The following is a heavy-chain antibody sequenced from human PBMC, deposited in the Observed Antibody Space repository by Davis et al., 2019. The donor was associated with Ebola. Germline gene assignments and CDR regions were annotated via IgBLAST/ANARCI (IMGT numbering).Heavy chain of an antibody. Sequence: PSETLSLTCTVSGVSITTYFWSWIRQPPGKGLEWIGFIHHGGSANSNPSLKTRVTFSVDTSKSQVSPRLTSVTAADTAVYYCARDTRPCGGDCYDDTFDMWGRGTMVIVSS. CDR2: IHHGGSA. CDR1: GVSITTYF. D-gene: IGHD2-21*01. J-gene: IGHJ3*02. CDR3: ARDTRPCGGDCYDDTFDM. V-gene: IGHV4-59*12.